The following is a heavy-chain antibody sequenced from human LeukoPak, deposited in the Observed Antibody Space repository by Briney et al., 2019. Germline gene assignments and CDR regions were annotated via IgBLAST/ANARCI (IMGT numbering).Heavy chain of an antibody. CDR1: GFTFSRFF. D-gene: IGHD3-22*01. J-gene: IGHJ3*01. CDR3: VKEDFYWYDSSGSPT. V-gene: IGHV3-64D*06. Sequence: GGSLRLSCSASGFTFSRFFMHWARQAPGKGLEYVSGISANGGSTYYADPVKGRFTISRDNSKNTVSLQMSSLRAEDTAVYYCVKEDFYWYDSSGSPTWGQGTTVTVSS. CDR2: ISANGGST.